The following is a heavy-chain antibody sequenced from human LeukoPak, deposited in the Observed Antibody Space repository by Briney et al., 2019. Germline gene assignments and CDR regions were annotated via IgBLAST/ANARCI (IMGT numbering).Heavy chain of an antibody. D-gene: IGHD6-13*01. V-gene: IGHV3-9*01. J-gene: IGHJ4*02. Sequence: GRSLRLSCAASGFTFDDYAMHWVRQAPGKGLYWFSGISWNSGNIGYADSVKGRFTISRDNAKNSLYLQMNGLRAEDTALYYCAKDIRSSSWYFDYWGQGTLVTVSS. CDR2: ISWNSGNI. CDR3: AKDIRSSSWYFDY. CDR1: GFTFDDYA.